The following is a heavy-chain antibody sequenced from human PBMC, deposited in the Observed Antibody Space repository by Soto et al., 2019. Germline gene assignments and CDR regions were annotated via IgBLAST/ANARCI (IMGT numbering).Heavy chain of an antibody. J-gene: IGHJ6*02. CDR2: IYYSGST. Sequence: SETLSLTCTVSGGSISSSSYYWGWIRQPPGKGLEWTGSIYYSGSTYYNPSLKSRVTISVDTSKNQFSLKLSSVTAADTAVYYCARLGIAAAGTNYYYGMDVWGQGTTVTVSS. D-gene: IGHD6-13*01. CDR3: ARLGIAAAGTNYYYGMDV. V-gene: IGHV4-39*01. CDR1: GGSISSSSYY.